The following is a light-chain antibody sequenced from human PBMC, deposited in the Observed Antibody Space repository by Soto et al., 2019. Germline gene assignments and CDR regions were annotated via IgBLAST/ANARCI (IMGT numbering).Light chain of an antibody. CDR2: DAS. CDR1: QSVSGW. V-gene: IGKV1-5*01. J-gene: IGKJ1*01. CDR3: QQYNTYSQT. Sequence: DIQMTQSPSTLSASVGDRVIITCRASQSVSGWLAWYQQKPGKAPNLLIYDASTLETGVPSRLRGSGSGTEFTLTISGLQPRDFATYFCQQYNTYSQTLGEGTKVELK.